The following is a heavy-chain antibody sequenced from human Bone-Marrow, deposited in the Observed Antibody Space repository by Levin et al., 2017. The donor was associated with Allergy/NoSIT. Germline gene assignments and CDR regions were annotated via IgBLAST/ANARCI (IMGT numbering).Heavy chain of an antibody. CDR2: IIPTVDTT. J-gene: IGHJ6*03. D-gene: IGHD3-10*01. V-gene: IGHV1-69*06. CDR3: AGDYYTSGSTFYYYYYMDV. Sequence: SVNVSCKASGGSFSSYGISWVRQAPGQGLEWMGGIIPTVDTTNYAQKFQGRVTITADKSTSTVYMELSSLRSEDSAVYYCAGDYYTSGSTFYYYYYMDVWGKGTTVTVSS. CDR1: GGSFSSYG.